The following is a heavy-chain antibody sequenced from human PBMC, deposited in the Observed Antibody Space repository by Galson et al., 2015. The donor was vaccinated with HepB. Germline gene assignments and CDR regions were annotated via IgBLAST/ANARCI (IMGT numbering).Heavy chain of an antibody. CDR2: INPNSGGT. J-gene: IGHJ5*02. V-gene: IGHV1-2*04. CDR3: ARRYSSGWYFDP. CDR1: GYTFTGYY. D-gene: IGHD6-19*01. Sequence: SCKASGYTFTGYYMHWVRQAPGQGLEWMGWINPNSGGTTYAQKFQGWVTMTRDTSISTAYMELSRLRSDDTAVYYCARRYSSGWYFDPWGQGTLVTVSS.